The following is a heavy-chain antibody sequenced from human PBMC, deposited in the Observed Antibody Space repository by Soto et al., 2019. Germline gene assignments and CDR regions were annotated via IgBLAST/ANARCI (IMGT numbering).Heavy chain of an antibody. CDR2: IYSGGST. V-gene: IGHV3-53*01. CDR1: GFTVSSNF. D-gene: IGHD2-2*01. Sequence: EVQLVESGGGLIQPGGSLRLSCAASGFTVSSNFMSWVRQAPGKGLEWVSLIYSGGSTYYADPVKGRFTISRDNSKNTLYLQMNSLRAEDTAVYYCAGAASCCPVDYWGQGTLFTVSS. J-gene: IGHJ4*02. CDR3: AGAASCCPVDY.